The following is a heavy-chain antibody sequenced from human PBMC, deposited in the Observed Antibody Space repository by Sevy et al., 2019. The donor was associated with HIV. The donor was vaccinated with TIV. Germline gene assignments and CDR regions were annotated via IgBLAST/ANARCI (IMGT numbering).Heavy chain of an antibody. CDR3: ARDSPGYGGYSY. J-gene: IGHJ4*01. CDR2: IKEDGSAK. V-gene: IGHV3-7*01. D-gene: IGHD1-26*01. CDR1: RFTFKTYW. Sequence: GGSLRLSCAASRFTFKTYWMSWVRRAPGKGLEWVGNIKEDGSAKYYADSVRGRFTISRDNAKNSLYLQMSSLRVEDTAVYYCARDSPGYGGYSYWGQGTPVTVSS.